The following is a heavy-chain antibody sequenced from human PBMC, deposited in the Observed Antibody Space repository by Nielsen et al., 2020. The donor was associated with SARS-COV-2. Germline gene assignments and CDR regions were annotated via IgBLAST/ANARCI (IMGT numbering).Heavy chain of an antibody. J-gene: IGHJ4*02. CDR3: AGAATTAPSVIGY. D-gene: IGHD5/OR15-5a*01. V-gene: IGHV3-48*02. CDR2: ISSGSGTI. Sequence: GGSLRLSCAASGFTFSSYSMNWVRQAPGKGLEWVSYISSGSGTIYYADSVKGRFTISRDNARNSLYLQMNSLRDEDTAVYFCAGAATTAPSVIGYWGQGTLVTVSS. CDR1: GFTFSSYS.